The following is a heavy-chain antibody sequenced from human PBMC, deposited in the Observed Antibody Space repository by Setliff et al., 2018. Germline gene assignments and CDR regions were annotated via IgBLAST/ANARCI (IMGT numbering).Heavy chain of an antibody. D-gene: IGHD3-16*01. CDR2: INHKNGGA. CDR3: ARGAYDSYYFDY. CDR1: GYTFTSYY. Sequence: ASVKVSCKASGYTFTSYYIHWVRQAPGQGLEWMGVINHKNGGATYPQNLQGRVTMTRDTSMSTAYMELRSLRSDDTAVYYCARGAYDSYYFDYWGQGTLVTVSS. V-gene: IGHV1-2*02. J-gene: IGHJ4*02.